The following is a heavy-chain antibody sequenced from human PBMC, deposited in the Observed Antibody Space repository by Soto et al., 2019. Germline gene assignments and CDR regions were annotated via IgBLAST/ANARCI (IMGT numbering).Heavy chain of an antibody. Sequence: SETLSLTCTVSGGSISSGGYYWSWIRQHPGKGLEWIGYIYYSGSTYYNPSLKSRVTISVDTSKNQFSLKLSSVTAADTAVYYCAREVASSGWYFDYWGQGTLVTVSS. J-gene: IGHJ4*02. CDR3: AREVASSGWYFDY. V-gene: IGHV4-31*03. CDR1: GGSISSGGYY. D-gene: IGHD6-19*01. CDR2: IYYSGST.